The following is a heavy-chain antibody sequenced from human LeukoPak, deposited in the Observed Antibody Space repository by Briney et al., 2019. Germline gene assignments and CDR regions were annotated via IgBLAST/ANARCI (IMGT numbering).Heavy chain of an antibody. CDR1: GFTFSNAW. Sequence: GGSLRLSCAASGFTFSNAWMSWVRQAPGKGLEWVGRIKSKADGGTTDYAAPVKGRFTISRDDSKNTLYLQMNSLRADDTAVYYCAKVRAVVVTAIPVEYWGQGTLVTVSS. D-gene: IGHD2-21*02. V-gene: IGHV3-15*01. CDR2: IKSKADGGTT. CDR3: AKVRAVVVTAIPVEY. J-gene: IGHJ4*02.